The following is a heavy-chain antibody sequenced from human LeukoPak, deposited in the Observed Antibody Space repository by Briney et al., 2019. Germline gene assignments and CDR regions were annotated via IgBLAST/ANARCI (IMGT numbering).Heavy chain of an antibody. D-gene: IGHD1-1*01. J-gene: IGHJ6*03. CDR3: TTSEYNWNDSKYYYYYMDV. Sequence: GGSLRLSCAASGFTFNTYWMSWVRQSPGKGLEWVANINQDGSEKYYVDSVKGRFTISRDNAKNSLYLQMNTLRAEDTAVYYCTTSEYNWNDSKYYYYYMDVWGKGTTVTISS. V-gene: IGHV3-7*01. CDR2: INQDGSEK. CDR1: GFTFNTYW.